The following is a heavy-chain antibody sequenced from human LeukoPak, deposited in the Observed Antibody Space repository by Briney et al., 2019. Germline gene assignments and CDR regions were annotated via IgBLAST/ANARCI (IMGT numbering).Heavy chain of an antibody. Sequence: ASVKVSCKASGYTFTGYYMHWVRQAPGQGLEWMGWINPNSGGTNYAQKFQGRVTMTRDTPISTAYMELSRLRSDDTAVYYCARATPWSTTVTHIDYWGQGTLVTVSS. J-gene: IGHJ4*02. V-gene: IGHV1-2*02. CDR2: INPNSGGT. CDR3: ARATPWSTTVTHIDY. CDR1: GYTFTGYY. D-gene: IGHD4-17*01.